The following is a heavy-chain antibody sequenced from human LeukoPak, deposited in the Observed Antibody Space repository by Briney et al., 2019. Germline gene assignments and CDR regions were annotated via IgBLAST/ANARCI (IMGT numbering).Heavy chain of an antibody. V-gene: IGHV4-39*07. Sequence: SETLSLTCTVSGGSISSSSYYWGWIRQPPGKGLEWIGSIYYSGSTYYNPSLKSRVTISVDTSKNQFSLKLSSVTAADTAVYYCARRIVGATTLPDAFDIWGQGTMVTVSS. D-gene: IGHD1-26*01. J-gene: IGHJ3*02. CDR2: IYYSGST. CDR3: ARRIVGATTLPDAFDI. CDR1: GGSISSSSYY.